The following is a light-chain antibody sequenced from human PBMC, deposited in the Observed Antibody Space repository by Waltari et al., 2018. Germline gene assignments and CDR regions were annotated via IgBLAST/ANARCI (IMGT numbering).Light chain of an antibody. Sequence: QSALTQPASVSGSPGQSITISGTGTSSDVGGYGYVSWYQQHPGKAPKLMIYEVSNRPSGVSNRFAGSKSGNTASLTISGLQAEDEADYYCSSYTTSTAPVVFGGGTKLTVL. CDR2: EVS. CDR1: SSDVGGYGY. J-gene: IGLJ2*01. V-gene: IGLV2-14*01. CDR3: SSYTTSTAPVV.